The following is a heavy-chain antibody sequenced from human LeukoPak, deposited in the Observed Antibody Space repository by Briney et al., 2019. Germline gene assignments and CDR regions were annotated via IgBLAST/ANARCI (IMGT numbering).Heavy chain of an antibody. J-gene: IGHJ6*02. CDR2: IYTSGST. CDR3: ARQGDQRITIFGVAPPGGMDV. V-gene: IGHV4-4*07. CDR1: GGSISSYY. D-gene: IGHD3-3*01. Sequence: SETLSLTCTVSGGSISSYYWSWIRQPAGKGLEWIGRIYTSGSTNYNPSLKSRVTISVDTSKNQFSLKLSSVTAADTAVYYCARQGDQRITIFGVAPPGGMDVWGQGTTVTVSS.